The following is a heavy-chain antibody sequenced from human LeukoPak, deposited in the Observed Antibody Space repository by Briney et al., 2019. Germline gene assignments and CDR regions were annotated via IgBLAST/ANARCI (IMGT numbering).Heavy chain of an antibody. D-gene: IGHD3-10*01. CDR2: ISGSGGST. CDR1: GFTFSSYA. J-gene: IGHJ4*02. V-gene: IGHV3-23*01. Sequence: GGSLRLSCAASGFTFSSYAMSWVRQAPGKGLEWVSAISGSGGSTYYADSVKGRFTISRDNSKNTLYLQMNSLRAEDTAVYYCATSITMVRGVIIKGIDYWGQGTLVTVSS. CDR3: ATSITMVRGVIIKGIDY.